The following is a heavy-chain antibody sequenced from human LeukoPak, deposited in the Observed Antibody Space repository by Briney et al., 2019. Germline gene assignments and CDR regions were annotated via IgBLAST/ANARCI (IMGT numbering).Heavy chain of an antibody. D-gene: IGHD3-10*01. Sequence: GGSLRLSCAASGFTFSSYAMSWVRQAPGKGLEWVSAISGSGGSTYYADSVKGRFTISRDNSKNTLYLQMNSLRAEDTAVYYCARDRPYYYGSGAGTDDAFDIWGQGTMVTVSS. CDR2: ISGSGGST. CDR3: ARDRPYYYGSGAGTDDAFDI. V-gene: IGHV3-23*01. J-gene: IGHJ3*02. CDR1: GFTFSSYA.